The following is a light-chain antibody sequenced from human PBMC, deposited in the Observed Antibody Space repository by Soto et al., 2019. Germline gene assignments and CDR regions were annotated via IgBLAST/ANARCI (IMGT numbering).Light chain of an antibody. J-gene: IGKJ2*03. V-gene: IGKV3-20*01. Sequence: EIVLTQSPGTLSLSPGERATLSCRASQSVSRSLLAWYQQKPGQAPRLLIYGASTRATGIADRFSGSWSGTHFTLPSSRLEPDDFAVYFCLQYGNSPPYSFGQGTKLEMK. CDR1: QSVSRSL. CDR2: GAS. CDR3: LQYGNSPPYS.